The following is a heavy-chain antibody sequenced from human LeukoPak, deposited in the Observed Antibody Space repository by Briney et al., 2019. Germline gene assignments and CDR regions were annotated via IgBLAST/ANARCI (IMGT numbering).Heavy chain of an antibody. CDR2: ISYDGSNK. CDR3: ARDIVATGIDY. Sequence: GGSLRPSCAASGFTFSSYAMHWVRQAPGKGLEWVAVISYDGSNKYYADSVKGRFTISRDNSKNTLYLQMNSLRAEDTAVYYCARDIVATGIDYWGQGTLVTVSS. D-gene: IGHD5-12*01. V-gene: IGHV3-30-3*01. CDR1: GFTFSSYA. J-gene: IGHJ4*02.